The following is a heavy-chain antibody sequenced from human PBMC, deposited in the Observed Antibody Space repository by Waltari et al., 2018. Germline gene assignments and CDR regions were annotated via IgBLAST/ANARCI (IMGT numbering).Heavy chain of an antibody. Sequence: EVQLVESGGGLVQPGGSLRLSCAASGFTFSRYWMSWVRQAPGKGLEWVANIKQDGSEKYYVDSVKGRFTISRDNAKNSLYLQMNSLRAEDTAVYYCARVGGVAGWFDYWGQGTLVTVSS. D-gene: IGHD6-19*01. CDR1: GFTFSRYW. J-gene: IGHJ4*02. CDR3: ARVGGVAGWFDY. V-gene: IGHV3-7*01. CDR2: IKQDGSEK.